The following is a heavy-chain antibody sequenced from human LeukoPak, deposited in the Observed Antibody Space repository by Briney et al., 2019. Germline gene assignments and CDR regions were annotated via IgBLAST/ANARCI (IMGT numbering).Heavy chain of an antibody. J-gene: IGHJ5*02. V-gene: IGHV1-69*13. CDR3: ARTPGYAPANWFDP. Sequence: GASVKVSCKASGGTFSSYAISWVRQAPGQGLEWMGGIIPIFGTANYAQKFQGRVTITADESTSTANMELSSLRSEDTAVYYCARTPGYAPANWFDPWGQGTLVTVSS. CDR1: GGTFSSYA. CDR2: IIPIFGTA. D-gene: IGHD2-2*01.